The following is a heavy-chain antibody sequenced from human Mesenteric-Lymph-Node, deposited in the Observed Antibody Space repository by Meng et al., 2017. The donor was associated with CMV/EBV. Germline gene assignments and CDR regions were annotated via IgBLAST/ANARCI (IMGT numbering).Heavy chain of an antibody. CDR3: ARDRGYGMDV. V-gene: IGHV4-61*01. Sequence: SETLSLTCTVSGGSVGSGSYYWSWIRQPPGKGLEWIGYMYYTGSTNYNPSLNSRVTITVDRSTNQFSLKLSSVTAADTAVYYCARDRGYGMDVWGHGTTVTVSS. CDR1: GGSVGSGSYY. CDR2: MYYTGST. J-gene: IGHJ6*02.